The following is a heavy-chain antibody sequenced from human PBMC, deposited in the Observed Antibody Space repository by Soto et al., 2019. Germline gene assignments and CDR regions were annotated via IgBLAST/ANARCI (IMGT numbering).Heavy chain of an antibody. CDR3: ASPAGYYYDSSGYYNDAFDI. CDR1: GYTFTNYY. CDR2: MNPRSGGT. V-gene: IGHV1-2*02. D-gene: IGHD3-22*01. J-gene: IGHJ3*02. Sequence: GASVKVSCKASGYTFTNYYMHWVRQAPGQGLEWMGWMNPRSGGTKYAQAFQDRVTMTRDASISTAYMEVTSLRHGDTAVYYCASPAGYYYDSSGYYNDAFDIWGQGTMVTVSS.